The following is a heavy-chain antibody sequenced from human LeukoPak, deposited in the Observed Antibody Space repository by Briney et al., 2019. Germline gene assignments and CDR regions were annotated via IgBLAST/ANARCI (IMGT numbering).Heavy chain of an antibody. CDR1: GYSISSGYW. CDR3: ARNGDYSADS. J-gene: IGHJ4*02. V-gene: IGHV4-4*02. Sequence: SETLSLTCAVSGYSISSGYWWSWARQPPGKGLEWIGEIHHTGSTNYNPSLKSRVTISVDKSKNQFSLKLTSVTAADTAVYYCARNGDYSADSWGQGTLLTVSS. D-gene: IGHD4-17*01. CDR2: IHHTGST.